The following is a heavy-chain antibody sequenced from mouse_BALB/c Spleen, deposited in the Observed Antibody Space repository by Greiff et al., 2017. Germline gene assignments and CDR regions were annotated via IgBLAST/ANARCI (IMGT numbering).Heavy chain of an antibody. J-gene: IGHJ4*01. V-gene: IGHV1S56*01. Sequence: QVQLKQSGPELVKPGASVRISCKASGYTFTSYYIHWVKQRPGQGLEWIGWIYPGNVNTKYNEKFKGKATLTADKSSSTAYMQLSSLTSEDSAVYFCARDYGSSYSYYAMDYWGQGTSVTVSS. D-gene: IGHD1-1*01. CDR2: IYPGNVNT. CDR3: ARDYGSSYSYYAMDY. CDR1: GYTFTSYY.